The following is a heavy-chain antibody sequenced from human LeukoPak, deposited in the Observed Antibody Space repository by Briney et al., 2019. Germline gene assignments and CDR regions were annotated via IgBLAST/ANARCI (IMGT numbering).Heavy chain of an antibody. D-gene: IGHD5-18*01. Sequence: SETLSLTCAVYGWSFSGYYWSWIRQPPGKGLEWMGEINHSGSTNYNPPLKSRVTISVDTSKNQYSLKLRSVTAADTAVYYCARGGYSYGYIDYWGQGTLVTVSS. J-gene: IGHJ4*02. CDR2: INHSGST. CDR1: GWSFSGYY. CDR3: ARGGYSYGYIDY. V-gene: IGHV4-34*01.